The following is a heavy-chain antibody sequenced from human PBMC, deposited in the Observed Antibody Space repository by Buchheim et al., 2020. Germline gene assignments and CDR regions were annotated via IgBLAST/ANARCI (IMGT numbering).Heavy chain of an antibody. D-gene: IGHD6-19*01. Sequence: EVQLVESGGGLVKPGGSLRLSCAASGFTFSSYSMNWVRQAPGKGLEWVSSISSSSSYIYYADSVKGRFTISKDNAKNSLYLQMNSLRAEDTAVYYCARDQYSSGWYGQHRYFDLWGRGTL. V-gene: IGHV3-21*01. J-gene: IGHJ2*01. CDR2: ISSSSSYI. CDR1: GFTFSSYS. CDR3: ARDQYSSGWYGQHRYFDL.